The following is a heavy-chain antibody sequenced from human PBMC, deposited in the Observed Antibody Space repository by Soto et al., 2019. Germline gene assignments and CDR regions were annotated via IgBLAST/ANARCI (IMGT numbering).Heavy chain of an antibody. CDR3: AKTYYDFWSGPVHDAFDI. J-gene: IGHJ3*02. Sequence: GVLRLPWAASWVNFINHAIRRVRQAPGKGLEWVSAISGSGGSTYYADSVKGRFTIPRDNSKNTLYLQMNSLRAEDTAVYYCAKTYYDFWSGPVHDAFDIWGQGTMVTVSS. CDR2: ISGSGGST. V-gene: IGHV3-23*01. CDR1: WVNFINHA. D-gene: IGHD3-3*01.